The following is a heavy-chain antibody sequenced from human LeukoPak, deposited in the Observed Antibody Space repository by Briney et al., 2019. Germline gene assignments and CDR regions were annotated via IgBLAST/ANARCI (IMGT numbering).Heavy chain of an antibody. J-gene: IGHJ2*01. D-gene: IGHD3-22*01. V-gene: IGHV4-59*08. CDR1: GGSISSYY. CDR2: IHYTGST. CDR3: ARWNYFDNSGYYSDWYFDL. Sequence: SETLSLTCSVSGGSISSYYWSWIRQPTGKGLEWIGYIHYTGSTNYNPSLKSRVTMSLDTSKNQFSMELMSVTAADTAVYYCARWNYFDNSGYYSDWYFDLWGRGTLVAVSS.